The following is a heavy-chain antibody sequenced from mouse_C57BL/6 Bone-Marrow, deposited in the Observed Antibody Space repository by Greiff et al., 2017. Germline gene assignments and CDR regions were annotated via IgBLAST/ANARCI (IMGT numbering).Heavy chain of an antibody. CDR1: GYAFSSSW. V-gene: IGHV1-82*01. J-gene: IGHJ3*01. Sequence: VQLQQSGPELVKPGASVKISCKASGYAFSSSWMNWVKQRPGKGLEWIGRIYPGDGDTNYNGKFKGKATLTADKSSSTAYMQLSSLTAEDAAVYFCAKGWERAYWGQGTLVTVSA. CDR2: IYPGDGDT. D-gene: IGHD4-1*01. CDR3: AKGWERAY.